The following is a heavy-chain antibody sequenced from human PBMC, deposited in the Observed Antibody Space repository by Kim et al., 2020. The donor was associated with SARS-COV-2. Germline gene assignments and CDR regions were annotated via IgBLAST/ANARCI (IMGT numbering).Heavy chain of an antibody. CDR2: INSDGSTT. V-gene: IGHV3-74*01. D-gene: IGHD5-18*01. CDR3: SRAASGRGNSIDY. J-gene: IGHJ4*02. CDR1: GFTFISHW. Sequence: GGSLRLSCAASGFTFISHWMHWVRQAPGQGLVWLSRINSDGSTTNYADSVKGRFTISRDNAKNTVYLQMSSLRAEDTAVYYCSRAASGRGNSIDYWGQGTLVTVSS.